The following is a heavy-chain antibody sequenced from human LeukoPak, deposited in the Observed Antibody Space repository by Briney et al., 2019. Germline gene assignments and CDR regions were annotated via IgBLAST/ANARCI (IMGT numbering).Heavy chain of an antibody. J-gene: IGHJ3*02. Sequence: ASVKVSCKASGYTFTDNYIHWVRQAPGQGLEWVGWINPNSGATSYAQKFQGRVTMTRDTSINTGYMELSRLRSDDTVVYYCRGGPDIFDMWGQGTMVTVSS. V-gene: IGHV1-2*02. D-gene: IGHD3-9*01. CDR1: GYTFTDNY. CDR3: RGGPDIFDM. CDR2: INPNSGAT.